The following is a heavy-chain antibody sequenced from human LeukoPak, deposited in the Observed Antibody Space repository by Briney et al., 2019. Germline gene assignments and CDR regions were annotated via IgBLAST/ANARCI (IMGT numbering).Heavy chain of an antibody. D-gene: IGHD3-22*01. CDR1: GFTFSGYW. Sequence: GGSLRLSCAASGFTFSGYWMSWVRQVPGKGLEGVANIKQDGSEKYYVDSVKGRFTISRDNAKNSLYLQMNSLRGEDTAVYYCARGGSHYGYWGQGTLVTVSS. V-gene: IGHV3-7*02. CDR2: IKQDGSEK. CDR3: ARGGSHYGY. J-gene: IGHJ4*02.